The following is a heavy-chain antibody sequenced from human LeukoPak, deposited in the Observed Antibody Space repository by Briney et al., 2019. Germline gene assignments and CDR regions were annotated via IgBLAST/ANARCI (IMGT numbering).Heavy chain of an antibody. CDR2: IYPGDSDT. J-gene: IGHJ4*02. CDR1: GYSFTSHW. CDR3: ARQSQEMATISDFDY. D-gene: IGHD5-24*01. V-gene: IGHV5-51*01. Sequence: GESLKISCKGSGYSFTSHWIGWVRQMPGKGLEWMGIIYPGDSDTRYSPSFQGQVTISADKSISTAYLQWSSLKASDTAMYYCARQSQEMATISDFDYWGQGTLVTVSS.